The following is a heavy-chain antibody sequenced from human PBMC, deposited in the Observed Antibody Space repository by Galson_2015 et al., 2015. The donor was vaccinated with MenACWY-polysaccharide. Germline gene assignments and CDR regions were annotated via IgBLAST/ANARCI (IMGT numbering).Heavy chain of an antibody. V-gene: IGHV3-23*01. J-gene: IGHJ5*02. CDR2: IRRSGTNT. CDR1: GFTFTSYA. CDR3: AKDSTDFWSVAGRFDH. D-gene: IGHD3-3*01. Sequence: SLRLSCAASGFTFTSYAMSWVRQAPGKGLEWVSAIRRSGTNTYYADSVTGRFTISRDNSKNTLYLQMNSLRAEDTAVYYCAKDSTDFWSVAGRFDHWGQGTLVTVSS.